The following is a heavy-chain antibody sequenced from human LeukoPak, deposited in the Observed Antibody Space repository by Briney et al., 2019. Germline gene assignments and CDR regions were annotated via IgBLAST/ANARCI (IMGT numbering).Heavy chain of an antibody. J-gene: IGHJ4*02. CDR2: ISYDGSNK. D-gene: IGHD6-19*01. Sequence: PGRSLRLSCAASGFTFSSYAMHWVRQAPGKGLEWVAVISYDGSNKYYADSVKGRFTISRDNSKNTLYLQMNSLRAEDTAVYYCAGGGPGWSSRYYFDYWGQGTLVTVSS. CDR3: AGGGPGWSSRYYFDY. V-gene: IGHV3-30-3*01. CDR1: GFTFSSYA.